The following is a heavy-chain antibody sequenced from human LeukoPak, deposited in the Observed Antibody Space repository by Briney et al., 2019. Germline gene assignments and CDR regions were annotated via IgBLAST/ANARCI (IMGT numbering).Heavy chain of an antibody. CDR3: AYNRDFALDN. CDR1: GGSFSGYY. D-gene: IGHD1-14*01. V-gene: IGHV4-34*01. J-gene: IGHJ4*02. Sequence: SETLSLTCAVYGGSFSGYYWSWIRQPPGKGLEWVGEINHSGSTNYKPSLKSRVTMSVDTSNNHFSLKLTSVTAADTAVYFCAYNRDFALDNWGQGTLVTVSS. CDR2: INHSGST.